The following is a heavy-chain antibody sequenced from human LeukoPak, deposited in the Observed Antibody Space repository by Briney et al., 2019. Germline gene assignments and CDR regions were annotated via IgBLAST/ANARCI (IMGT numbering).Heavy chain of an antibody. CDR3: AGLRDGYKSGIDY. D-gene: IGHD5-24*01. V-gene: IGHV4-34*01. Sequence: SETLSLTCAVYGGSFSGYYWSWIRQPPGKGLEWIGEINHSGSTNYNPSLKSRVTISVDTSKNQFSLKLSSVTAADTAVYYCAGLRDGYKSGIDYWGQGTLVTVSS. CDR1: GGSFSGYY. CDR2: INHSGST. J-gene: IGHJ4*02.